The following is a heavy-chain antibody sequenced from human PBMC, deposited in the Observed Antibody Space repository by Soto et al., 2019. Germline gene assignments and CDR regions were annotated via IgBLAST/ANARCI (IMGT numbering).Heavy chain of an antibody. CDR2: LTPIFATA. V-gene: IGHV1-69*12. CDR1: GGTFSSYS. J-gene: IGHJ4*02. Sequence: QVQLVQSGAEVKKPGSSVKVSCKASGGTFSSYSINWVRQAPGQGLEWMGGLTPIFATAEYTQKFQGRVTITADESTSTAYMELSSLTSEDTAVYYCAGVTYFYDDSGYFSHYYFDYWGQGTLVTVSS. D-gene: IGHD3-22*01. CDR3: AGVTYFYDDSGYFSHYYFDY.